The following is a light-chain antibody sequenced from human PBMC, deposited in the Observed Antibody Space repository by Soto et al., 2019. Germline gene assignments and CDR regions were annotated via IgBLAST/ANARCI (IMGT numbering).Light chain of an antibody. Sequence: DIQLTQSPSFLSASVGDRVTITCRASQGVARYFAWYQQKAGKAPKLLIHAASTLQSGVSSRFSGSGSGTEFTLTISRLQPEDFATYYCQQLNSYPLTFGGGTKVEIK. J-gene: IGKJ4*01. V-gene: IGKV1-9*01. CDR1: QGVARY. CDR3: QQLNSYPLT. CDR2: AAS.